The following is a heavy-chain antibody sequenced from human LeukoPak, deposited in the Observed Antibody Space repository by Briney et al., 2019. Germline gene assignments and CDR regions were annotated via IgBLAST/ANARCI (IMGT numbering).Heavy chain of an antibody. J-gene: IGHJ4*02. CDR1: GGSFSGYY. Sequence: KPSETLSLTCAVYGGSFSGYYWSWIRQPPGKGLEWIGEINHSGSTNYNPSLKSRVTISVDTSKNQFSLKLSSVTAADTAVYYCATSPPPLANDYSTRWGQGILVTVSS. CDR2: INHSGST. V-gene: IGHV4-34*01. CDR3: ATSPPPLANDYSTR. D-gene: IGHD4-11*01.